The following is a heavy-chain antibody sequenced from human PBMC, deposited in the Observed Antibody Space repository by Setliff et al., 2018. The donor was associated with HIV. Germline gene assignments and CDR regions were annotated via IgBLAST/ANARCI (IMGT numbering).Heavy chain of an antibody. CDR3: ARDRRGYYYGSGSCYMDV. J-gene: IGHJ6*03. V-gene: IGHV4-59*12. Sequence: SETLSLTCTVSGGSISSYYWSWIRQPPGKGLEWIGYIYYSGSSYYNPSLKSRVTISVDTSKNQFSVKLSSVTAADTAVYYCARDRRGYYYGSGSCYMDVWGTGTTVTVSS. D-gene: IGHD3-10*01. CDR1: GGSISSYY. CDR2: IYYSGSS.